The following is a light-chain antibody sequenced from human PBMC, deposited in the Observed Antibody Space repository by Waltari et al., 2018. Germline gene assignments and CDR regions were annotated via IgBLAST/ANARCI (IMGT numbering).Light chain of an antibody. CDR2: DTS. CDR3: QKYGTLPAT. J-gene: IGKJ1*01. Sequence: EIVLTQSPDTLSLSPGERATLSCRASQSVTRTLAWYQQKPGQAPRLLIYDTSTRATGIPDRFSGSGFGTDFSLTISRLEPEDFAVYYCQKYGTLPATFGQGTKVEIK. V-gene: IGKV3-20*01. CDR1: QSVTRT.